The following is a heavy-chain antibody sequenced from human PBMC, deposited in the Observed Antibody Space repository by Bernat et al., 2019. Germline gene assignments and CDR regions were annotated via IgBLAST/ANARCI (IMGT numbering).Heavy chain of an antibody. Sequence: QVQLVESGGGVVQPGRSLRLSCAASGFTFSSYGMHWVRQAPGKGLEWVAVIWYDGSNKYYADSVKGRFTISRDNSKNTLYLQINSLRAEDTAVYYCAREESGYSYGYGYWGQGTLVTVSS. CDR1: GFTFSSYG. V-gene: IGHV3-33*01. CDR2: IWYDGSNK. CDR3: AREESGYSYGYGY. D-gene: IGHD5-18*01. J-gene: IGHJ4*02.